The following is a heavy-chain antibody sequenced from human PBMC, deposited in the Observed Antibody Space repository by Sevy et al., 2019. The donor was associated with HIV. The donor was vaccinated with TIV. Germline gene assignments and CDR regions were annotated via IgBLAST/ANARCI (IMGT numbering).Heavy chain of an antibody. V-gene: IGHV3-30-3*01. CDR2: ISYDGSNK. Sequence: GGSLRLSCAASGVTFSSYAMHWVRQAPGKGLEWVAVISYDGSNKYYADSVKGRFTISRDNSKNTLYLQMNSLRAEDTAVYYCAREKAAIDFFDYWGQGTLVTVSS. CDR1: GVTFSSYA. D-gene: IGHD5-18*01. J-gene: IGHJ4*02. CDR3: AREKAAIDFFDY.